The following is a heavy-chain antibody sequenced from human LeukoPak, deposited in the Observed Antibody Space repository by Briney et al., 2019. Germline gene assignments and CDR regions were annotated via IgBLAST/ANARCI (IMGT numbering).Heavy chain of an antibody. V-gene: IGHV3-30*03. Sequence: AGTLTLSCAASGFTFSNYGWHWVRQAPGKGLEWVGVISYSGSNKFYADSVTGRSTISRDNSKHTLDLQMNSLRTEDTGVYDCARDLRSGYDFVDYWGQGPLVTVSS. D-gene: IGHD5-12*01. CDR1: GFTFSNYG. CDR3: ARDLRSGYDFVDY. CDR2: ISYSGSNK. J-gene: IGHJ4*02.